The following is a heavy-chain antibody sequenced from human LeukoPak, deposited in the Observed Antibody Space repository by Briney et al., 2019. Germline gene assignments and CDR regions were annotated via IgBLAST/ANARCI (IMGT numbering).Heavy chain of an antibody. J-gene: IGHJ4*02. D-gene: IGHD3-22*01. CDR3: ASQGRNYYDSSGYGLDY. CDR1: GYTFTSYG. CDR2: ISAYNGNT. Sequence: GASVKVSCKASGYTFTSYGISWVRQAPGQGLEWMGWISAYNGNTNYAQKLQGRVTMTTDTSTSTAYMELRSLRSDDTAVYYCASQGRNYYDSSGYGLDYWGQGTLVTVSS. V-gene: IGHV1-18*01.